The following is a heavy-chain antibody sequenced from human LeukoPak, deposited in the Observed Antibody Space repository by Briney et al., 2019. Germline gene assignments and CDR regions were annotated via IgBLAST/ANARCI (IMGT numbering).Heavy chain of an antibody. CDR1: GGSISSYY. CDR2: IYYSGST. J-gene: IGHJ4*02. V-gene: IGHV4-59*01. D-gene: IGHD3-10*01. Sequence: PSKTLSLTCTVSGGSISSYYWSWIRQPPGKGLEWIGYIYYSGSTNYNPSLKSRVTISVDTSKNQFSLKLSSVTAADTAVYYCAREWFGESPADWGQGTLVTVSS. CDR3: AREWFGESPAD.